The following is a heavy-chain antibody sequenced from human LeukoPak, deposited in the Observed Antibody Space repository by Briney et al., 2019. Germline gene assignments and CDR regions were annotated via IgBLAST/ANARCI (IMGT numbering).Heavy chain of an antibody. Sequence: GGSLRLSCAASGFTFSDYYMSWIRQAPGRGLEWVSYISSSGSTIYYADSVKGRFTISRDNSKNTLYLQMNSLRVEDTAVYYCTTSWPKVREGDQWGQGTLVTVS. CDR1: GFTFSDYY. CDR3: TTSWPKVREGDQ. D-gene: IGHD3-10*01. CDR2: ISSSGSTI. J-gene: IGHJ4*02. V-gene: IGHV3-11*01.